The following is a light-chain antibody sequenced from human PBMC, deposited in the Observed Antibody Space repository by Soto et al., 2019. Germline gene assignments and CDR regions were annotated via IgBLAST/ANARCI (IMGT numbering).Light chain of an antibody. CDR2: TAS. V-gene: IGKV1-39*01. Sequence: DIQVTQSPSSLSASVGDRVTITCRASQSIRTYLNWYQQRPGKPPKLLIHTASTLQSGVPSRFSGSGSGTDFTLTISSLQPEDFATYYCQQTSNPLDSFGQGTKLEIK. CDR1: QSIRTY. J-gene: IGKJ2*03. CDR3: QQTSNPLDS.